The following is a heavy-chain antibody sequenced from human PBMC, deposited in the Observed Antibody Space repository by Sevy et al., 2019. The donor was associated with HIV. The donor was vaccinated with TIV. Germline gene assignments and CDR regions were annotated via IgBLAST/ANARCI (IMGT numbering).Heavy chain of an antibody. CDR2: VRNDGSNK. V-gene: IGHV3-30*02. Sequence: GESLKISCAASGFSLTTSDMHWVRQAPGKGLEWVAHVRNDGSNKYYADSVRDRFTISSDSPKNTLYLQMNSLRDEDTAIYYCARGRKTTEEWLEELDYYYGLDVWGQGTTVTVSS. D-gene: IGHD2-8*01. CDR3: ARGRKTTEEWLEELDYYYGLDV. J-gene: IGHJ6*02. CDR1: GFSLTTSD.